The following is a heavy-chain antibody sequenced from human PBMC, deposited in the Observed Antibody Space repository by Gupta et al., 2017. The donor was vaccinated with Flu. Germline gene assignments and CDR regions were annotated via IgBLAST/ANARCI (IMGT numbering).Heavy chain of an antibody. D-gene: IGHD3-16*02. CDR3: ARGPDDYVWGSYPTDFDY. J-gene: IGHJ4*02. Sequence: TNYSPSFQGHVTISADKSISTAYLQWSSLKASDTAMYYCARGPDDYVWGSYPTDFDYWGQGTLVTVSS. V-gene: IGHV5-10-1*01. CDR2: T.